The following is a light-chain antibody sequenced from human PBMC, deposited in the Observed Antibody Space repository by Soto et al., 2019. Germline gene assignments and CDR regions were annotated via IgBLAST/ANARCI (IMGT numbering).Light chain of an antibody. J-gene: IGKJ5*01. V-gene: IGKV3D-20*02. CDR3: QQSSNWPPFN. CDR1: QIISSSY. CDR2: GAS. Sequence: EIVLTQSPVTLSLSPGKIATLSCSASQIISSSYLAWYQQRPGQAPRLLIYGASTRATGIPARFSGSGSGTDFTLTISSLEPEDFAVYYCQQSSNWPPFNFGQGTRLEIK.